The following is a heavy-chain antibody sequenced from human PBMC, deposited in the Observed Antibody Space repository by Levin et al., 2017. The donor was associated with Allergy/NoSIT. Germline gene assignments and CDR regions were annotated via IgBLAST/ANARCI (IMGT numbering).Heavy chain of an antibody. V-gene: IGHV3-15*07. J-gene: IGHJ6*02. Sequence: GESLKISCAASGFNFANAWMNWVRQAPGKGLEWVGRIKIKSDGETTDYAAPVKGRFSISRDDSKNTLYLQMNSLKTEDTALYYCTTDNPFVGGMDVWGQGTTVTVSS. CDR3: TTDNPFVGGMDV. CDR2: IKIKSDGETT. CDR1: GFNFANAW. D-gene: IGHD1-26*01.